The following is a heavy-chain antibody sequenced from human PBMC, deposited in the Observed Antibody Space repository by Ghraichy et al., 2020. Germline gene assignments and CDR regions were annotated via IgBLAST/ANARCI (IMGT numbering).Heavy chain of an antibody. V-gene: IGHV3-23*01. CDR1: GFTFTNYA. J-gene: IGHJ4*02. D-gene: IGHD5-24*01. Sequence: GGSLRLSCAASGFTFTNYAMSWVRQAPGKGLEWVSSISGGGIGTYYADSVKGRFTISRDNSKNTVSLQMNSLKAEDTAVYYCAKTRKNGYNSVNNWGQGTLVNVSP. CDR3: AKTRKNGYNSVNN. CDR2: ISGGGIGT.